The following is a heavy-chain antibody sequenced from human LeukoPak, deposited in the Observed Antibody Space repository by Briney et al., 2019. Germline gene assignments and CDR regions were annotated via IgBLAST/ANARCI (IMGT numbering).Heavy chain of an antibody. V-gene: IGHV3-9*03. D-gene: IGHD3-22*01. CDR1: GFTFDDYA. J-gene: IGHJ4*02. CDR2: ISWNSGSI. CDR3: AKDSSGYYPGYYFDY. Sequence: GGSLRLSCAASGFTFDDYAMHWVRQAPGKGLEWVSGISWNSGSIGYADSMKGRFTISRDNAKNSLYLQMNSLRAEDMALYYCAKDSSGYYPGYYFDYWGQGTLVTVSS.